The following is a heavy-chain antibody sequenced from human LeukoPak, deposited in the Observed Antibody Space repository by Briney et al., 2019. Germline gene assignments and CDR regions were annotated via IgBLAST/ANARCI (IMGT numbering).Heavy chain of an antibody. J-gene: IGHJ4*02. D-gene: IGHD1-26*01. CDR2: ISWNSGSI. CDR3: ASGGNMVGAKGFDY. V-gene: IGHV3-9*01. CDR1: GFTFDDYA. Sequence: GRSLRLSCAASGFTFDDYAMHWVRQAPGKGLEWVSGISWNSGSIGYADSVKGRFTISRDNAKNSMYLQMNSLRVEDTAVYYCASGGNMVGAKGFDYWGQGTLVTVSS.